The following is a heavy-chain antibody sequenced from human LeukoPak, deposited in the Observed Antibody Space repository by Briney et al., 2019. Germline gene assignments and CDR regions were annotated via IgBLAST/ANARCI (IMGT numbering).Heavy chain of an antibody. D-gene: IGHD3-10*01. CDR1: GFTFNTYG. Sequence: GGSLRLSCAASGFTFNTYGMNWVRQAPGKGLEWVAFIRYDGSNKYYADSVKGRFTISRDNSKNTLYLQMNSLRAEDTAVYYCARFGEFSSRYMDVWGKGTTVTGS. V-gene: IGHV3-30*02. J-gene: IGHJ6*03. CDR2: IRYDGSNK. CDR3: ARFGEFSSRYMDV.